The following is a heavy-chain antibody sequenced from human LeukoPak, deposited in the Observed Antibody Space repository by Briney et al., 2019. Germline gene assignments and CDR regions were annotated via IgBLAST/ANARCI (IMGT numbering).Heavy chain of an antibody. D-gene: IGHD3-16*01. CDR3: ARGKGYYSDY. Sequence: GGSLRLSCAASGFTFSSYSMNWVRQAPGKGLEWVSSISSSSSYIYYVDSVKGRFTISRDNAKNSLYLQMNSLRAEDTAVYYCARGKGYYSDYWGQGTLVTVSS. CDR2: ISSSSSYI. V-gene: IGHV3-21*01. CDR1: GFTFSSYS. J-gene: IGHJ4*02.